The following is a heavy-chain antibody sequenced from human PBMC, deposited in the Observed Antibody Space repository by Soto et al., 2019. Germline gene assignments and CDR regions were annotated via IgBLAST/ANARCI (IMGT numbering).Heavy chain of an antibody. CDR3: ARGSRVLWFGELLSHLNNWFDP. CDR2: ISAYNGNT. D-gene: IGHD3-10*01. CDR1: GYTFTSYG. V-gene: IGHV1-18*01. J-gene: IGHJ5*02. Sequence: GASVKVSCKASGYTFTSYGISWVRQAPGQGLEWMGWISAYNGNTNYAQKLQGRVTMTTDTSTSTAYMELRSLRSDDTAVYYCARGSRVLWFGELLSHLNNWFDPWGQGTLVTVSS.